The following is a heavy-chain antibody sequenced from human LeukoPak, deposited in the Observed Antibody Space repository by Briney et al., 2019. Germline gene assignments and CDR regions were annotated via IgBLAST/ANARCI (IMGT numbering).Heavy chain of an antibody. CDR2: INHSGST. CDR3: AREPYVWGSYRYPLDY. CDR1: GGSFSGYY. J-gene: IGHJ4*02. D-gene: IGHD3-16*02. V-gene: IGHV4-34*01. Sequence: KPSETLSLTCAVDGGSFSGYYWSWIRQPPGKGLEWIGEINHSGSTNYNPSLKSRVTISVDTSKNQFSLKLSSVTAADTAVYYCAREPYVWGSYRYPLDYWGQGTLVTVSS.